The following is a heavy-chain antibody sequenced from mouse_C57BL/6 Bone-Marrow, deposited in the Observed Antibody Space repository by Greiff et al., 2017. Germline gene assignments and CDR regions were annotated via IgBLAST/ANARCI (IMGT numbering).Heavy chain of an antibody. V-gene: IGHV1-69*01. CDR2: IDPSDSST. CDR3: ARDGSSCYWFAY. D-gene: IGHD1-1*01. J-gene: IGHJ3*01. CDR1: GYTFTSYW. Sequence: VQLQQPGAELVMPGASVKLSCKASGYTFTSYWMHWVKQRPGQGLEWIGEIDPSDSSTNYNQKFKGKATLTVDKSSSTAYMHLSSLTSEDSAVYYCARDGSSCYWFAYWGQGTLVTVSA.